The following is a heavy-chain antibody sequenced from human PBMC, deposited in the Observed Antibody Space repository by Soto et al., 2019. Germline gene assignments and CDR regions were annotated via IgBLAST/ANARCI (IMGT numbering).Heavy chain of an antibody. CDR2: IIPIFGTA. D-gene: IGHD1-26*01. V-gene: IGHV1-69*12. Sequence: QVQLVQSGAEVKKPGSSVKVSCKASGGTFSSYAISWVRQAPGQGLEWMGGIIPIFGTANYAQKFQGRVTITADESTSTPYRGLSGLRSEDPAVYYCASHPSPKWGLNYYYGMAVWGQGTTVTASS. CDR1: GGTFSSYA. J-gene: IGHJ6*02. CDR3: ASHPSPKWGLNYYYGMAV.